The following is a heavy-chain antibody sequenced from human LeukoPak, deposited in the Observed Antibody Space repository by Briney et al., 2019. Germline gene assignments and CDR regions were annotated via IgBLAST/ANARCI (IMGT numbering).Heavy chain of an antibody. CDR3: ARGDSPTNYFDY. D-gene: IGHD1/OR15-1a*01. Sequence: GEPLKISCQVSGYIFTHYWIGWVRQMPGNGLESMGIIYPADSDTTYSPSFQGQVTISADKSISTAYLQWSSLKASDTAMYYCARGDSPTNYFDYWGQGTLVTVSS. J-gene: IGHJ4*02. V-gene: IGHV5-51*01. CDR2: IYPADSDT. CDR1: GYIFTHYW.